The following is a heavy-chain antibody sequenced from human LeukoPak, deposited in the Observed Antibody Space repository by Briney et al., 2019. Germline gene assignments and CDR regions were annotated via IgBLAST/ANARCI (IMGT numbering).Heavy chain of an antibody. V-gene: IGHV1-2*06. CDR3: ARENYYDSRMGMDV. CDR2: INPNSGGT. D-gene: IGHD3-22*01. CDR1: GYTFTGYY. Sequence: ASVKVSCKASGYTFTGYYMHWVRQAPGQGLEWVGRINPNSGGTNYAQKFQGRVTMTRDTSISTAYMELSRLRSDDTAVYYCARENYYDSRMGMDVWGQGTTVTVSS. J-gene: IGHJ6*02.